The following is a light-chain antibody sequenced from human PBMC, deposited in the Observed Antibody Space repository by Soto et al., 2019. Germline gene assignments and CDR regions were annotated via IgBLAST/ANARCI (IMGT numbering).Light chain of an antibody. V-gene: IGKV3-11*01. CDR1: QSVSNS. J-gene: IGKJ1*01. CDR3: HHRRT. Sequence: EIVLTQSPATLSLSPGERATLSCRASQSVSNSLAWYQQKPGQAPRLLIYETSNRATGIPTRFSGSGSGTDFILTISTIEPADFEVYSCHHRRTFAQGPKV. CDR2: ETS.